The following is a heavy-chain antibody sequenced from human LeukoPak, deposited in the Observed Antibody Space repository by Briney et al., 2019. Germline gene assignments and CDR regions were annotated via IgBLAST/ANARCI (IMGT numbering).Heavy chain of an antibody. J-gene: IGHJ4*02. CDR2: ISGFTGNT. CDR1: GYTFTNYD. V-gene: IGHV1-18*01. D-gene: IGHD1-26*01. CDR3: ARERSVNSGNYLRGRDRPAYYFDY. Sequence: ASVKVSCKASGYTFTNYDITWVRQAPGQGLEWMGWISGFTGNTNYAQKFQGRITMTTDTSTSTAYMELRSLRSDDSTVYYCARERSVNSGNYLRGRDRPAYYFDYWGQGTLVTVSS.